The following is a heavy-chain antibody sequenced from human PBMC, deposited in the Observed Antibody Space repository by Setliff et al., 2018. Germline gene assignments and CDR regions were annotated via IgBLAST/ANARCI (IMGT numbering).Heavy chain of an antibody. J-gene: IGHJ3*02. V-gene: IGHV5-51*01. CDR1: GYNFANNW. CDR3: ARPNYGDRPIDAFDI. Sequence: PGESLKISCEGSGYNFANNWIGWVRQMPGKGLEWRGIIYPGDSDTRYSPSFQGQVTISADKSISTAYLQWSSLKAADTAMYYCARPNYGDRPIDAFDIWGQGTMVTVSS. D-gene: IGHD4-17*01. CDR2: IYPGDSDT.